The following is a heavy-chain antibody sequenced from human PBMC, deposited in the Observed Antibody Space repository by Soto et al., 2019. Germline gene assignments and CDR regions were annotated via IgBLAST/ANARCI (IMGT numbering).Heavy chain of an antibody. V-gene: IGHV6-1*01. CDR1: GDSFSSNSAA. J-gene: IGHJ6*02. Sequence: PSQTLSLTCAISGDSFSSNSAAWNWIRQSPSRGLEWLGRTSYRSKWYSDYAIFVKSRITISADTSKNQFSLQLDSVTPEDTAVYYCAAGNKYCSSASCYYGLDVWGQGTTVTSP. CDR3: AAGNKYCSSASCYYGLDV. D-gene: IGHD2-2*01. CDR2: TSYRSKWYS.